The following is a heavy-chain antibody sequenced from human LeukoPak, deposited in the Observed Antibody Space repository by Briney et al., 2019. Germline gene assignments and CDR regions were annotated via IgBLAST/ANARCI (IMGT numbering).Heavy chain of an antibody. V-gene: IGHV3-11*01. CDR2: ISSSGSSK. Sequence: GSLRLSFAASGFPLSDYYKSWIRQASGKGVEGVSYISSSGSSKYYADSVKGRFTISRDNAKNSLYLQMNSLRAEDTAVYYCASGQYSYEYWGQGTLVTVSS. J-gene: IGHJ4*02. D-gene: IGHD5-18*01. CDR1: GFPLSDYY. CDR3: ASGQYSYEY.